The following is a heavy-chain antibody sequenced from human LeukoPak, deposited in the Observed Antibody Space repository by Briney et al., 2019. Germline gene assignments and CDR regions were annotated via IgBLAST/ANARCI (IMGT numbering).Heavy chain of an antibody. V-gene: IGHV3-48*04. D-gene: IGHD3-22*01. CDR2: ISGSSSTI. CDR3: ARDKRREYYYDSSGPDAFDI. CDR1: GFTFSSYS. J-gene: IGHJ3*02. Sequence: GGSLRLSCAASGFTFSSYSMNWVRQAPGKGLEWVSYISGSSSTIYYADSVKGRFTISRDNAKNSLYLQMNSLRAEDTAVYYCARDKRREYYYDSSGPDAFDIWGQGTMVTVSS.